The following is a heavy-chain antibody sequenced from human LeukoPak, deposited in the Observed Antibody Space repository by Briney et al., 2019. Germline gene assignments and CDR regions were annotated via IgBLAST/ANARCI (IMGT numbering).Heavy chain of an antibody. D-gene: IGHD3-16*01. CDR1: GYTFTNYW. J-gene: IGHJ5*02. CDR2: IYPGDSDT. V-gene: IGHV5-51*01. CDR3: ARQAFGGVRPNWFDP. Sequence: GESLKISCKGSGYTFTNYWIGWVRQMPGKGLEWMGIIYPGDSDTRYSPSFQGQVTISADKSISTAYLQWSSLKASDTAMYYCARQAFGGVRPNWFDPWGQGTLVTVSS.